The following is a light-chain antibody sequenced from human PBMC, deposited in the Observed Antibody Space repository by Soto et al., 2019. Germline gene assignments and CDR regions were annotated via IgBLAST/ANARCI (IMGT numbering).Light chain of an antibody. CDR1: QSISSW. CDR3: QQYKSDPVT. J-gene: IGKJ3*01. V-gene: IGKV1-5*03. Sequence: EIQMTQSPSTLSVSVGDRVTITCRASQSISSWLAWYQQKPGKAPKLLIYKASSLESGVPTRFSGSGSGTEFTLTISSLQPDDFATYYCQQYKSDPVTFGPGTKVNIK. CDR2: KAS.